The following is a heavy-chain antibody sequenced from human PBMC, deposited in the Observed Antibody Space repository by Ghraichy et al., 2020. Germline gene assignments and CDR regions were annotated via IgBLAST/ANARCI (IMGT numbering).Heavy chain of an antibody. CDR1: GCTFSSYA. Sequence: SVKVSCKASGCTFSSYAISWVRQAPGQGLEWMGGIIPIFGTANYAQKFQGRVTITADESTSTAYMELSSLRSEDTAVYYCARASTAMGYFDYWGQGTLVTVSS. D-gene: IGHD5-18*01. CDR3: ARASTAMGYFDY. CDR2: IIPIFGTA. V-gene: IGHV1-69*13. J-gene: IGHJ4*02.